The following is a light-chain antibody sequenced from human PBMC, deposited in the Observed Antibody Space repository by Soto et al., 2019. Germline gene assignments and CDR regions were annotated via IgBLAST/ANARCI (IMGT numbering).Light chain of an antibody. V-gene: IGKV3-15*01. J-gene: IGKJ5*01. CDR3: QQYSKWPIT. CDR1: QSVSNN. CDR2: SIS. Sequence: EIVMTQSPGTLSLSPGERATLSCRASQSVSNNYLAWYQQKPGQPPRLLIYSISTRATGIPARFSGSGSGTEFSLTISSLQSEDFAVYYCQQYSKWPITFGQGTRLEIK.